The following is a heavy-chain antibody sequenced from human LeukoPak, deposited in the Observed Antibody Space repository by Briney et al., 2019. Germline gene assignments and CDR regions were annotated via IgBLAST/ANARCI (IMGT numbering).Heavy chain of an antibody. J-gene: IGHJ1*01. Sequence: ETLSLTFTVSGGSIRGYYWGWIRQPPGKGLEVVGSIYHSGSTYYNPSLRSRVTIPVDRSRNQFALKLCSVTAADTAVYYCARGGDTSGYYYFEYFHHWGQGTLVAVSS. CDR3: ARGGDTSGYYYFEYFHH. V-gene: IGHV4-38-2*02. CDR1: GGSIRGYY. CDR2: IYHSGST. D-gene: IGHD3-22*01.